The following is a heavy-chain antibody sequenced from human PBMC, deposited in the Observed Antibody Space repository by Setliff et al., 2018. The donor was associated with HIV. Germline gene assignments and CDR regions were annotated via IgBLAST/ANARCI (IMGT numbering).Heavy chain of an antibody. Sequence: PGESLKISCAASDFTVSSNGMTWVRQAPGRGLESVSLIYSSGSPYYADSVQGRFTISRDNSKNTLYLQMDSLRIEDTAVYYCARVGYKDASDIWGQGTMVTVSS. J-gene: IGHJ3*02. CDR1: DFTVSSNG. D-gene: IGHD5-18*01. CDR2: IYSSGSP. CDR3: ARVGYKDASDI. V-gene: IGHV3-66*03.